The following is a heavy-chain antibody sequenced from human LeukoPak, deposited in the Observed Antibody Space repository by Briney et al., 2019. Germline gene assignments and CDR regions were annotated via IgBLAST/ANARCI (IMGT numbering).Heavy chain of an antibody. CDR3: TTDKEQLVVYKGSDY. J-gene: IGHJ4*02. V-gene: IGHV3-15*01. CDR2: IKSKTDGGTT. Sequence: GGSLRLSCAASGFTFSNAWMSWVRQAPGKGLEWVGRIKSKTDGGTTDYAAPVKGRFTISRDDSKNTLYLQMNSLKTEDTAVYYCTTDKEQLVVYKGSDYWGQGTLVTVSS. D-gene: IGHD6-6*01. CDR1: GFTFSNAW.